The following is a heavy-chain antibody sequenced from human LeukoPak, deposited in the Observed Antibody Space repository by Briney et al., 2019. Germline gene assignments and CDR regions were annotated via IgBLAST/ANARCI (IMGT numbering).Heavy chain of an antibody. CDR1: GFTVSSNY. V-gene: IGHV3-53*01. D-gene: IGHD5-12*01. CDR2: IYSGGST. CDR3: ARTFRGGYDAYYYYMDV. J-gene: IGHJ6*03. Sequence: PGGSLRLSCAASGFTVSSNYMSWVRQAPGKGLEWVSVIYSGGSTYYADSVKGRFTISRDNSKNTLYLQMNSLRAEDTAVYYCARTFRGGYDAYYYYMDVWGQGTTVTVSS.